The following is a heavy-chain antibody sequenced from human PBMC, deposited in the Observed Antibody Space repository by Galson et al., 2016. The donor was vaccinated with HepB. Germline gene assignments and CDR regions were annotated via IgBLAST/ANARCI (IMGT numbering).Heavy chain of an antibody. CDR2: INHGGST. V-gene: IGHV4-34*01. Sequence: SETLSLTCVVYGGSLRGYTWSWIRQPPGKGLEWLGEINHGGSTNYNPSLKRRVTMSVDTSKHQFSLKLTSVTAADTAVYFCARSRRCSGGDCYSFFRYNWFDPWGQGTLVTVSS. J-gene: IGHJ5*02. D-gene: IGHD2-15*01. CDR3: ARSRRCSGGDCYSFFRYNWFDP. CDR1: GGSLRGYT.